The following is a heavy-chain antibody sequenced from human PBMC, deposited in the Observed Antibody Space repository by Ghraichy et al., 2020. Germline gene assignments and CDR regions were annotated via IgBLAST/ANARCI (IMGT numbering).Heavy chain of an antibody. J-gene: IGHJ4*02. Sequence: GESLNISCAASGFTFSSYWMSWVRQAPGKGLEWVANIKQDGSEKYYVDSVKGRFTISRDNAKNSLYLQMNSLRAEDTAVYYCASLILRFLEWPITPQWFDYWGQGTLVTVSS. CDR1: GFTFSSYW. V-gene: IGHV3-7*03. D-gene: IGHD3-3*01. CDR3: ASLILRFLEWPITPQWFDY. CDR2: IKQDGSEK.